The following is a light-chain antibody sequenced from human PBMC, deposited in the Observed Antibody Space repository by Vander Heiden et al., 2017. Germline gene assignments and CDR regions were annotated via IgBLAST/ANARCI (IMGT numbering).Light chain of an antibody. V-gene: IGKV2-30*02. CDR2: KVS. CDR1: QRLVHSVGITY. CDR3: RQGVSWPYT. Sequence: DVVMTPSPRSLPVTLGQPTSILFRSRQRLVHSVGITYSTWFPQRPGQSPRRLIDKVSNPDSGVPGRFSGGGSGTDFTLNSSRVEAEDVGVYYCRQGVSWPYTFGQGTKLEIK. J-gene: IGKJ2*01.